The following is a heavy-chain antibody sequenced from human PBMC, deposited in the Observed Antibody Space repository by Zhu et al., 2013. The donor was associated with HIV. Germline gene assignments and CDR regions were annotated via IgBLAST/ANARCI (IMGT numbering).Heavy chain of an antibody. V-gene: IGHV4-34*01. CDR2: INHSGST. CDR3: ARDRGLGPYYYYGMDV. J-gene: IGHJ6*02. Sequence: VQLQQWGAGLLKPSETLSLTCAVYGGSFSGYYWSWIRQPPGKGLEWIGEINHSGSTNYNPSLKSRVTISVDTSKNQFSLKLSSVTAADTAVYYCARDRGLGPYYYYGMDVWGQGTTVTVSS. CDR1: GGSFSGYY. D-gene: IGHD3-16*01.